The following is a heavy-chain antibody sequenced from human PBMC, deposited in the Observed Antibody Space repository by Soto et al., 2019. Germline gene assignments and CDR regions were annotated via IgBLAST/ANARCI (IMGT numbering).Heavy chain of an antibody. CDR3: ARGGALSTSWYWGDGLDS. CDR2: IISVFGTP. CDR1: GDSFSSPS. Sequence: ASVKVSCKASGDSFSSPSITWVRQAPGHGLEWMGGIISVFGTPSYAQRFQGRLTITADKSTNTSYIELRSLRSEDTAVYYCARGGALSTSWYWGDGLDSWGRGTQVTVSS. D-gene: IGHD2-2*01. V-gene: IGHV1-69*06. J-gene: IGHJ4*02.